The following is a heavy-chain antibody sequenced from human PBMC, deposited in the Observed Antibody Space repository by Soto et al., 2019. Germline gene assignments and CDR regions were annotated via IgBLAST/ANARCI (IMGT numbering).Heavy chain of an antibody. CDR2: INAGNGNT. J-gene: IGHJ4*02. D-gene: IGHD2-2*01. CDR1: GYTFTNYA. Sequence: ASVKVSCKASGYTFTNYATHWVRQAPGQRLEWMGWINAGNGNTKYSQKFQGRVTITRDTSASTAYMELSSLRSEDTAVYYCARTYCSSTSCYGPVAYWGQGTLVTVSS. V-gene: IGHV1-3*01. CDR3: ARTYCSSTSCYGPVAY.